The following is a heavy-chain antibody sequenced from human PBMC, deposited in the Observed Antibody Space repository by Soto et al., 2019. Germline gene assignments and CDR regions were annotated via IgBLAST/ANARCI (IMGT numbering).Heavy chain of an antibody. J-gene: IGHJ5*02. Sequence: GGSLRLSCAASGFNFNTFAMSWILQAPGKGLEWVSHISSSGGSRDYADSVRGRFTISRDNSKNVLFLQMNSLRADDKATYYCANDPNSKWNDNWVEHWGQGTQVTVSS. CDR3: ANDPNSKWNDNWVEH. CDR1: GFNFNTFA. CDR2: ISSSGGSR. V-gene: IGHV3-23*01. D-gene: IGHD1-1*01.